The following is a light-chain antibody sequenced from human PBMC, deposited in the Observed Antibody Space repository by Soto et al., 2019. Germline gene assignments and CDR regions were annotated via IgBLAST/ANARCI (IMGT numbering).Light chain of an antibody. V-gene: IGLV1-40*01. CDR3: QSYDTSLSVV. Sequence: QSVLPQPPSVSGAPGPRVTISCTGSSSNIGAGYDVHWYQQLPGTAPKLLIYGNSNRPSGVPDRFSGSKSVTSASLAITGLQAEDEADYYCQSYDTSLSVVFGGGTKLTVL. CDR1: SSNIGAGYD. J-gene: IGLJ2*01. CDR2: GNS.